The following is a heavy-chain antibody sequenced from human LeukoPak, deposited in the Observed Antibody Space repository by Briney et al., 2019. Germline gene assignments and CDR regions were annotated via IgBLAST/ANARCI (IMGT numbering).Heavy chain of an antibody. Sequence: PGRSLRLSCAASGFTFEDYAMHWVRQAPGKGLEWVSGISLNSGSIEYVDSVRGRFTISRDNAKNSLYLQMNSLRAEDTALYYCVRGRPYDYWGQGTLVTVSS. CDR2: ISLNSGSI. CDR3: VRGRPYDY. J-gene: IGHJ4*02. CDR1: GFTFEDYA. D-gene: IGHD3-10*01. V-gene: IGHV3-9*01.